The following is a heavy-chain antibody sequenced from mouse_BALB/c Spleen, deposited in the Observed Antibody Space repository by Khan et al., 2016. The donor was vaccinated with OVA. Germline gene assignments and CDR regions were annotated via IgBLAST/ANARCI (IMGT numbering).Heavy chain of an antibody. CDR1: GYSITSDYA. CDR2: ISSSGST. Sequence: VQLKQSGPGLVKPSQSLSLTCTVTGYSITSDYAWNWIRQFPGNKLEWMGYISSSGSTNYNPALKSRISITRDTSKKHFFLQLNSVTTEDTATYYCARDSSRYNNAMDYWGQGTSVTVSS. CDR3: ARDSSRYNNAMDY. D-gene: IGHD1-3*01. V-gene: IGHV3-2*02. J-gene: IGHJ4*01.